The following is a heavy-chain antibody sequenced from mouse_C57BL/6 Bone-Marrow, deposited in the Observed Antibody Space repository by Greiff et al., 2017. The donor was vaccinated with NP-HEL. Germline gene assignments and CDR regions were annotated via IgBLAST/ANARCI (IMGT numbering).Heavy chain of an antibody. CDR1: GYTFTSYW. CDR2: IDPSDSYT. D-gene: IGHD4-1*01. J-gene: IGHJ2*01. CDR3: AREDSNWGFDY. V-gene: IGHV1-69*01. Sequence: QVQLQQPGAELVMPGASVKLSCKASGYTFTSYWMHWVKQRPGQGLEWIGEIDPSDSYTNYNQKFKGKSTLTVDKSSSTAYMQLSSLTSEDSAVYYCAREDSNWGFDYWGQGTTLTVSS.